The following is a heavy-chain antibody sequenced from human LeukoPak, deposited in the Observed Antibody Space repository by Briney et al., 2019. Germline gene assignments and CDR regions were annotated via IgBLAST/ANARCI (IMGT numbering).Heavy chain of an antibody. CDR3: ARGIGTAMVTSFDY. V-gene: IGHV1-2*06. CDR2: INPNSGGT. J-gene: IGHJ4*02. Sequence: ASVKVSCEASGYTFTGYYMHWVRQAPGQGLEWMGRINPNSGGTNYAQKFQGRVTMTRDTSISTAYMELSRLRSDDTAVYYCARGIGTAMVTSFDYWGQGTLVTVSS. D-gene: IGHD5-18*01. CDR1: GYTFTGYY.